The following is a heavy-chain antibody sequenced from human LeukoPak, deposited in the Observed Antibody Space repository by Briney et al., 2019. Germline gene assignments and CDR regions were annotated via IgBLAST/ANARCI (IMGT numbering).Heavy chain of an antibody. CDR2: IYPGDSDT. CDR1: GYSFTSYW. CDR3: ARHETGPYFDY. D-gene: IGHD1-1*01. Sequence: GESLKISCKGSGYSFTSYWIGWVRQMPGKGLECMGIIYPGDSDTRYSPSFQGQVTISADKSISTAYLQWSSLRASDTAIYYCARHETGPYFDYWGQGTLVTVSS. V-gene: IGHV5-51*01. J-gene: IGHJ4*02.